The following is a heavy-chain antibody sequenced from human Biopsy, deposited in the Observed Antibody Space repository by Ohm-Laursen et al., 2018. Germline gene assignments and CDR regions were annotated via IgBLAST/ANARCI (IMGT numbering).Heavy chain of an antibody. CDR1: GYTFSGYY. V-gene: IGHV1-2*02. D-gene: IGHD6-19*01. Sequence: ASVKVSCKASGYTFSGYYMHWVRQAPGQGLEWMGWINPDSGVTNYAQKFQGRVTMTRDTSIGTAYMELSRLGSDDTAAYYCARDKYRSWNYFDNWGQGSLVTVSS. CDR2: INPDSGVT. CDR3: ARDKYRSWNYFDN. J-gene: IGHJ4*02.